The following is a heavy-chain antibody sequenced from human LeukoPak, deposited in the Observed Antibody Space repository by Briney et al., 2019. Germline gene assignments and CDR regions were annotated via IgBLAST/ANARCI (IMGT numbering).Heavy chain of an antibody. V-gene: IGHV4-34*01. CDR3: ARQYYDILTGSRGPGDY. Sequence: SETLSLTCAVYGGSFSGYYWSWIRQPPGKGLEWIGEINHSGSTYYNPSLKSRVTISVDTSKNQFSLKLSSVTAADTAVYYCARQYYDILTGSRGPGDYWGQGTLVTVSS. CDR2: INHSGST. CDR1: GGSFSGYY. J-gene: IGHJ4*02. D-gene: IGHD3-9*01.